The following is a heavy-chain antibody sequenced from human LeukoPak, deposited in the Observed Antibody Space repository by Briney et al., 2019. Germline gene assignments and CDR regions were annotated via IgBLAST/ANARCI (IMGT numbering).Heavy chain of an antibody. CDR2: IYSGGST. J-gene: IGHJ4*02. V-gene: IGHV3-53*01. CDR1: GFTVSSNY. Sequence: GGSLRLSCAASGFTVSSNYMSWVRQAPGKGLEWVSVIYSGGSTYYADSVKGRFTISRVNSKNTLYLQMNSLKAEDTAVYYCARHSKQQLVLGRFDYWGQGTPVTVSS. D-gene: IGHD6-13*01. CDR3: ARHSKQQLVLGRFDY.